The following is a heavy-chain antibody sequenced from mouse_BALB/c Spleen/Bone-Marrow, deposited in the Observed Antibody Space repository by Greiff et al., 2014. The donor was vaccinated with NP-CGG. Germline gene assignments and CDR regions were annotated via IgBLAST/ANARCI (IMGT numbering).Heavy chain of an antibody. CDR2: IYPENGNT. CDR1: GFKIKDYY. J-gene: IGHJ4*01. Sequence: GQLKESGAGIVRPGGFVKLSCKASGFKIKDYYMQWGKQRPEQGLEWIGWIYPENGNTIYDPKFQGKASITADTSSNTAYLQLSSLTSEDTAVYYCARGDGYAMDYWGQGTSVTVSS. V-gene: IGHV14-1*02. CDR3: ARGDGYAMDY.